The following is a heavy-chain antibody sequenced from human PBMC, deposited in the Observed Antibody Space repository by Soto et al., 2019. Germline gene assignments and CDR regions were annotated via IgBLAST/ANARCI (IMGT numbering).Heavy chain of an antibody. CDR2: ISYDGSNK. J-gene: IGHJ4*02. CDR1: GFTFSSYA. CDR3: ARAQVVADTSDY. D-gene: IGHD2-15*01. Sequence: QVQLVESGGGVVQPGRSLRLSCAASGFTFSSYAMHWVRQAPGKGLEWVAVISYDGSNKYYADSVKGRFTISRDNSKNTLYRQMNSLRAEDTAAYYCARAQVVADTSDYWGQGTLVTVSS. V-gene: IGHV3-30-3*01.